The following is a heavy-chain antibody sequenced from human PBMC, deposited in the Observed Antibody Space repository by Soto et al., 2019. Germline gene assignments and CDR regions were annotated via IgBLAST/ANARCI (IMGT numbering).Heavy chain of an antibody. CDR2: IYYSGII. D-gene: IGHD6-19*01. CDR3: ARVQDSSGCPDY. Sequence: QVQLQESGPGLVKPSETLSLTCTVSGGSVSSGGYYWSWIRQPPGKGLEWIGYIYYSGIISYNPSLKSRVTISVDTSKSQFSLKLSYVTAADTAIYYCARVQDSSGCPDYWGQGTLVTVSS. J-gene: IGHJ4*02. V-gene: IGHV4-61*08. CDR1: GGSVSSGGYY.